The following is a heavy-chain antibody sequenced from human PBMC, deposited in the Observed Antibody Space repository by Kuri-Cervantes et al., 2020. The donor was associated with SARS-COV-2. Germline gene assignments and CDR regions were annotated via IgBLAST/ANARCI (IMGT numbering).Heavy chain of an antibody. Sequence: GGSLRLSCAASGFTFSSYAMHWVRQAPGKGLEWVAVISYDGSNKYYADSVKGRFTISRDNSKNTLYLQMNSLRAEDTAVYYCARGAHYYDSSSYPEWFDPWGQGTLVTVSS. CDR1: GFTFSSYA. CDR3: ARGAHYYDSSSYPEWFDP. V-gene: IGHV3-30-3*01. J-gene: IGHJ5*02. CDR2: ISYDGSNK. D-gene: IGHD3-22*01.